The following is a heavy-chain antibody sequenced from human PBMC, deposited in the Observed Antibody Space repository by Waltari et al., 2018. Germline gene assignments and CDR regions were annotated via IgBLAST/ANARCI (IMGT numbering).Heavy chain of an antibody. CDR2: INPNSGGT. CDR3: ARDSSDIVVVPAARPRWHYYYYMDV. Sequence: SGAEVKKPGASVKVSCKASGYTFTGYYMHWVRQAPGQGLEWMGWINPNSGGTNYAQKFQGRVTMTRDTSISTAYMELSRLRSDDTAVYYCARDSSDIVVVPAARPRWHYYYYMDVWGKGTTVTISS. D-gene: IGHD2-2*02. V-gene: IGHV1-2*02. J-gene: IGHJ6*03. CDR1: GYTFTGYY.